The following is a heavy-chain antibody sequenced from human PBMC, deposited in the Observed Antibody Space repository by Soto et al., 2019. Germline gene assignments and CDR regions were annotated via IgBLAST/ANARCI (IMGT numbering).Heavy chain of an antibody. CDR2: ISYDGSNK. CDR3: ANAKLELRSLDY. CDR1: GFTFSSYG. J-gene: IGHJ4*02. Sequence: GGSLRLSCAASGFTFSSYGMHWVRQAPGKGLEWVAVISYDGSNKYYADSVKGRFTISRDNSKNTLYLQMNSLRAEDTAVYYCANAKLELRSLDYWGQGTLVTVSS. D-gene: IGHD1-7*01. V-gene: IGHV3-30*18.